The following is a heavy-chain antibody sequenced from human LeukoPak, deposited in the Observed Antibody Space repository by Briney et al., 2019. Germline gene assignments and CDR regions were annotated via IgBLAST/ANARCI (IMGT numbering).Heavy chain of an antibody. J-gene: IGHJ4*02. V-gene: IGHV5-51*01. CDR3: ARLTRGDYSSPIGSGYFDY. Sequence: GESLKISCKGSGYSFSSYWIGWVRQMPGKGLEWMGIIYPGDSDTRYSPSFQGQVTISADKSISTASLQWSSLKASDTAMYYCARLTRGDYSSPIGSGYFDYWGQGTLVTVSS. CDR2: IYPGDSDT. D-gene: IGHD4-17*01. CDR1: GYSFSSYW.